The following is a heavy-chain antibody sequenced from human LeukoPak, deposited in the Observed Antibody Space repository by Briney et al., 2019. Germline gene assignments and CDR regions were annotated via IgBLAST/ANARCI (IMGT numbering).Heavy chain of an antibody. V-gene: IGHV3-30*02. D-gene: IGHD6-13*01. CDR3: AKETQYSSSWPLDY. CDR1: GFTFSSYG. CDR2: IRYDGSNK. J-gene: IGHJ4*02. Sequence: PGGSLRLSCAASGFTFSSYGMHWARQAPGKGLEWVAFIRYDGSNKYYADSVKGRFTISRDNSKNTLYLQMNSLRAEDTAVYYCAKETQYSSSWPLDYWGQGTLVTVSS.